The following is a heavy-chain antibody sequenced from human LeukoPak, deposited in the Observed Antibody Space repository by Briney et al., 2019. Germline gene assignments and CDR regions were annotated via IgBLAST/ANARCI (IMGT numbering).Heavy chain of an antibody. D-gene: IGHD3-9*01. J-gene: IGHJ6*02. Sequence: SETLSLTCAVSGGSLSGSYCTWVRQSPGEGLERIGEINHSGRTNYNPSLQSRVTISLDTTRSQFSLILRSVTAADTAVYYCAREYDILTGSYGMDVWGQGTTVTVSS. CDR2: INHSGRT. CDR1: GGSLSGSY. CDR3: AREYDILTGSYGMDV. V-gene: IGHV4-34*01.